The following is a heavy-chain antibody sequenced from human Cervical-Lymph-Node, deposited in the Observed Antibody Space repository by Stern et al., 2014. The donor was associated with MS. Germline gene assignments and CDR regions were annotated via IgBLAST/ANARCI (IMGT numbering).Heavy chain of an antibody. CDR3: ARDSGGETEYYFDY. CDR1: GFSLSTSGMG. J-gene: IGHJ4*02. Sequence: ESGPALVKPTQTLTLTCTFSGFSLSTSGMGVSLIRQPPGKALEWLLHIDWEDDKFYSTSLKTRLTISKDTSKNQVVLTITNMGPMDTATYYCARDSGGETEYYFDYWGQGTLVTVSS. CDR2: IDWEDDK. V-gene: IGHV2-70*04. D-gene: IGHD2-21*01.